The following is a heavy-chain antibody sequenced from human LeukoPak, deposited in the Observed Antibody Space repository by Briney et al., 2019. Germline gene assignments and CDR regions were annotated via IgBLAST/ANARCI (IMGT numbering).Heavy chain of an antibody. J-gene: IGHJ4*02. CDR1: GYSFSNYW. D-gene: IGHD2-21*02. CDR2: FYPVDEAT. CDR3: AIPPGCCGNNCSFEY. Sequence: GEPLHSSGQASGYSFSNYWIGWVPRMPGKGRKWMGIFYPVDEATTYRPSFQGLATISVDKSMSTVYLQWSSLKASDTAIYYCAIPPGCCGNNCSFEYWGQGTLVTVSS. V-gene: IGHV5-51*01.